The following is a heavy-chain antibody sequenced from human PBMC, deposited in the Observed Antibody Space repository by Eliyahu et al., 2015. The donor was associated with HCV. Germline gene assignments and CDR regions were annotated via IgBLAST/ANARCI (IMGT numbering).Heavy chain of an antibody. CDR1: GGSISRGGYY. CDR2: IYYSGGT. V-gene: IGHV4-31*03. Sequence: QVQLQESGPGLVKPSQTLSLTCTVSGGSISRGGYYWSWXRQHPGKGLEWIGYIYYSGGTYYNPSLKSRLNISVDTSNNQFSLKLSSVTAADTAVYYCARITGGDSIFGYYYYGMDVWGQGTTVTVSS. J-gene: IGHJ6*02. D-gene: IGHD3-3*01. CDR3: ARITGGDSIFGYYYYGMDV.